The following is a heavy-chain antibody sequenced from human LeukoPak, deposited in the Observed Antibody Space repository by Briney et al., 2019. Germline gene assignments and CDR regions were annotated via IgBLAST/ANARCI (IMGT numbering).Heavy chain of an antibody. V-gene: IGHV4-59*08. D-gene: IGHD5-18*01. Sequence: SETLSLTCTVSGDSISSYYWSWIRQPPGKGLEWIGYIYYSGSTNYNPSLKSRVTISVDTSKNQFSLKLSSVTAADTAVYYCAKSSYSIFDYWGQGTLVTVSS. CDR3: AKSSYSIFDY. J-gene: IGHJ4*02. CDR2: IYYSGST. CDR1: GDSISSYY.